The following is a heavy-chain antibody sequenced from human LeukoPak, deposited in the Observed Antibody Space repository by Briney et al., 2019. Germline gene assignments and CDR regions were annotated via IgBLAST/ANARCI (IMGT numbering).Heavy chain of an antibody. CDR1: GFTFSSYA. Sequence: GGSLRLSCAASGFTFSSYAMSWVRQAPGKGLEWVSAISGSGGSTYYADSVKGRFTISRDNSKNTLYLQMNSLRAEDTAAYYCAKDEHYDFWSGYPSGYLDVWGKGTTVTVSS. J-gene: IGHJ6*03. V-gene: IGHV3-23*01. D-gene: IGHD3-3*01. CDR3: AKDEHYDFWSGYPSGYLDV. CDR2: ISGSGGST.